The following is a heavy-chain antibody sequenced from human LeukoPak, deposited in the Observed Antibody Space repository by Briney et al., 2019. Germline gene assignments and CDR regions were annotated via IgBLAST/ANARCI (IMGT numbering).Heavy chain of an antibody. J-gene: IGHJ6*03. V-gene: IGHV3-7*01. Sequence: GGSLRLSCAASGFSFSLYWMSWVRQAPGKGLEWVANIKKDGSEQYYLDSVKGRFTISRDNAKNSLYLQMNSLRPEDTAVYFCARDRHVPGLYYYYMDVWGKGTTVTVSS. D-gene: IGHD6-6*01. CDR2: IKKDGSEQ. CDR1: GFSFSLYW. CDR3: ARDRHVPGLYYYYMDV.